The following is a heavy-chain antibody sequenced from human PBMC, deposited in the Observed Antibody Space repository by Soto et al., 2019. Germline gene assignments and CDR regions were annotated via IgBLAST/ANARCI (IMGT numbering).Heavy chain of an antibody. Sequence: ASVKVSCKASGYTFTSYGISWVRQAPGQGLEWMGWISAYNGNTNYAQKLQGRVTMTTDTSTSTAYMELRSLRSDDTAVYYCARDRDLVGEYYDFWSGYHRPYYYGMDVWGQGTTVTVSS. CDR2: ISAYNGNT. V-gene: IGHV1-18*01. CDR1: GYTFTSYG. D-gene: IGHD3-3*01. J-gene: IGHJ6*02. CDR3: ARDRDLVGEYYDFWSGYHRPYYYGMDV.